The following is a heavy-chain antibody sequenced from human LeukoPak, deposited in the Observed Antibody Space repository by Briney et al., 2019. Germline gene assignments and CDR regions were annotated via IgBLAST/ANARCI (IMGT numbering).Heavy chain of an antibody. CDR2: ISYDGSNK. CDR1: GFTFSSYA. D-gene: IGHD4-17*01. CDR3: ARDRNYRDAVDI. V-gene: IGHV3-30-3*01. Sequence: PGGSLTLSCAASGFTFSSYAMHWVRQAPGKGLEWVAVISYDGSNKYYADSVKGRFTISRDNSKNTLYLQMNSLRAEDTAVYYCARDRNYRDAVDIWGQGTMVTVSS. J-gene: IGHJ3*02.